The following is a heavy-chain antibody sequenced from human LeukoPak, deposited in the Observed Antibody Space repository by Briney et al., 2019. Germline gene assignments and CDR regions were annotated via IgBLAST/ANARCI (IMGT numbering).Heavy chain of an antibody. CDR3: AKDLNWLLSPDAFDI. J-gene: IGHJ3*02. V-gene: IGHV3-30*02. D-gene: IGHD3-9*01. Sequence: GGSLRLSCAASGFTFSSYGMHWVRQAPGKGLEWVAFIRYDGSNKYYADSVKGRFTISRDNSKNTLYLQMNSLRAEDTAVYYCAKDLNWLLSPDAFDIWGQGTMVTVSS. CDR1: GFTFSSYG. CDR2: IRYDGSNK.